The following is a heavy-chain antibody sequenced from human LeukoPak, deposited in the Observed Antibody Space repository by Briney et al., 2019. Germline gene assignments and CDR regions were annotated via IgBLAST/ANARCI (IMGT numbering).Heavy chain of an antibody. CDR3: ARRPPTVVNLSRDALHI. CDR2: IYPADSDT. J-gene: IGHJ3*02. CDR1: GYTFSNYW. D-gene: IGHD4-23*01. Sequence: LGESLKISCKGSGYTFSNYWIGWVRQMPGKGLEWMGIIYPADSDTTYSPSLRGQVTISADKSINTAYLQWSSLKASDTAMYYCARRPPTVVNLSRDALHIWGQGTMVTVSS. V-gene: IGHV5-51*01.